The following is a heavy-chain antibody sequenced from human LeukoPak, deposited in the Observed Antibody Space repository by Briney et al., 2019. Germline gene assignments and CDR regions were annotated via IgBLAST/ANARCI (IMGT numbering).Heavy chain of an antibody. Sequence: GGSLRLSCAASGFTFRTYDMHWVRQPPGKGLEGVSAACTVDDTYYAVSVMGSFIISRENAKISLYLQMNSLRAGDTAIYYCARSNFKGYKAMGGMGVTFDMWGQGTMVTVS. D-gene: IGHD6-19*01. J-gene: IGHJ3*02. CDR2: ACTVDDT. CDR3: ARSNFKGYKAMGGMGVTFDM. CDR1: GFTFRTYD. V-gene: IGHV3-13*01.